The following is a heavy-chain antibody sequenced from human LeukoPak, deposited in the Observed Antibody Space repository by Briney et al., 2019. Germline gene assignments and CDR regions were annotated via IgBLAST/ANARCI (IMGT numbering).Heavy chain of an antibody. J-gene: IGHJ5*02. CDR3: ARVLTMANWFDP. D-gene: IGHD4/OR15-4a*01. CDR1: GYTFTSYD. Sequence: ASVKVSCKASGYTFTSYDINWVRQAPGQGLEWMGWISAYNGNTNYAQKLQGRVTMTTDTSTSTAYMELRNLRSDDTAVYYCARVLTMANWFDPWGQGTLVTVSS. V-gene: IGHV1-18*01. CDR2: ISAYNGNT.